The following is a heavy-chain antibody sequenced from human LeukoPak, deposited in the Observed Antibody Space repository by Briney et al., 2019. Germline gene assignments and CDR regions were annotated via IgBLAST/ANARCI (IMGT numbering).Heavy chain of an antibody. J-gene: IGHJ4*02. CDR2: IGATGSST. CDR1: GFTFSSYG. CDR3: AKRGGGNYFDY. Sequence: GGSLRLSCVASGFTFSSYGITWVRQAPGKGLEWVSAIGATGSSTYYADSVKGRFTISRDNSKNTLYLQMNSLRAEDTAVYYCAKRGGGNYFDYWGQGTLVTVSS. V-gene: IGHV3-23*01. D-gene: IGHD3-10*01.